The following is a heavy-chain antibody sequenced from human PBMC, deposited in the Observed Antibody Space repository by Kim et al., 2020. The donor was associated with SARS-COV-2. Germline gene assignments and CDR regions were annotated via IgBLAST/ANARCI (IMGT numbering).Heavy chain of an antibody. CDR1: GFTFSSYS. D-gene: IGHD4-17*01. CDR3: ARGHEFTVTWHYYYYGMDF. CDR2: ISSSSSTI. Sequence: GGSLRLSCAASGFTFSSYSMNWVRQAPGKGLEWVSYISSSSSTIYYADSVKGRFTISRDNAKNSLYLQMNSLRDEDTAVYYCARGHEFTVTWHYYYYGMDFWGQGTTVTVSS. V-gene: IGHV3-48*02. J-gene: IGHJ6*02.